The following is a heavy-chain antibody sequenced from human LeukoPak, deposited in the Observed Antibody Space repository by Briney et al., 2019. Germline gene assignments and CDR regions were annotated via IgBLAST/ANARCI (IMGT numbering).Heavy chain of an antibody. CDR1: GFTFRSYA. D-gene: IGHD3-10*02. CDR2: IKSKSNGGTT. V-gene: IGHV3-15*01. Sequence: GGSLRLSCAASGFTFRSYAMSWVRQAPGKGLEWVGRIKSKSNGGTTDYGAPVKGRFTISRDDSKKKLYLQMNSLKTEDTAVYYCTTYVPPFYYMDVWGKGTTVTVSS. J-gene: IGHJ6*03. CDR3: TTYVPPFYYMDV.